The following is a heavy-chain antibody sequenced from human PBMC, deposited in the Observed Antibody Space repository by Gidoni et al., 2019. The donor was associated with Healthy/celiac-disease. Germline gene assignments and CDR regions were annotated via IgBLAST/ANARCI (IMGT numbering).Heavy chain of an antibody. CDR2: FDPEDGET. V-gene: IGHV1-24*01. D-gene: IGHD2-15*01. CDR3: AIARDCSGGSCYSGGYFDY. Sequence: QVQLVQSGAEVKKPGASVKVSCTVSGYTLTELSMHWVRQAPGKGLEWMGGFDPEDGETIYAQKFQGRVTMTEDTSTDTAYMELSSLRSEDTAVYYCAIARDCSGGSCYSGGYFDYWGQGTLVTVSS. CDR1: GYTLTELS. J-gene: IGHJ4*02.